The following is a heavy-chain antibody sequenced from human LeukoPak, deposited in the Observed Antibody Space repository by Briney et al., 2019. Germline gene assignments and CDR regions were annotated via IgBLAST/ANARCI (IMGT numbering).Heavy chain of an antibody. CDR1: GGSVSSGSYY. CDR2: IYYSGST. Sequence: SETLSLTCTVSGGSVSSGSYYWSWIRQPPGKGLEWIRYIYYSGSTNYNPSLKSRVTISVDTSKNQFSLKLSSVTAADTAVYYCATVAVAPQIDYWGQGTLVTVSS. CDR3: ATVAVAPQIDY. V-gene: IGHV4-61*01. D-gene: IGHD6-19*01. J-gene: IGHJ4*02.